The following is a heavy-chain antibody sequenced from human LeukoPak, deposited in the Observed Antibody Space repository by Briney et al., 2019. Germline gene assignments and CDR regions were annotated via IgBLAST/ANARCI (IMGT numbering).Heavy chain of an antibody. Sequence: GGSLRLSCAASRFTFSSYAMTWVRQAPGKGLEWVSAISGSGGNTYYADSVKGRFTISRDNSKNTLYLQMNSLRAEDTAVYYYAKGNGGNSGEYFYYGMDVWGQGTTVTVSS. CDR2: ISGSGGNT. CDR1: RFTFSSYA. J-gene: IGHJ6*02. V-gene: IGHV3-23*01. D-gene: IGHD4-23*01. CDR3: AKGNGGNSGEYFYYGMDV.